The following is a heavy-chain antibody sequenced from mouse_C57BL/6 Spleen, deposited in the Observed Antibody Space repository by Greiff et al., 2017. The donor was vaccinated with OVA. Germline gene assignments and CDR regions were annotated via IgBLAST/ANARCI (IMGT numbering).Heavy chain of an antibody. J-gene: IGHJ2*01. CDR3: ARSGNDYGSTLFDY. V-gene: IGHV1-63*01. D-gene: IGHD1-1*01. CDR1: GYTFTNYW. CDR2: ISPGGGYT. Sequence: QVQLQQSGAELVRPGTSVKMSCKASGYTFTNYWIGWAKQRPGHGLEWIGDISPGGGYTNSNEQFKGKATLTADTSYSTAYMQFSSLTSEDSAIYYCARSGNDYGSTLFDYWGQGTTLTVSS.